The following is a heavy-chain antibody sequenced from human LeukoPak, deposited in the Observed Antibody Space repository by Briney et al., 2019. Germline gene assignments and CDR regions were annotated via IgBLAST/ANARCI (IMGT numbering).Heavy chain of an antibody. Sequence: PSETLSLTCTVSGGSISSSSYYWGWLRQPPGTGLEWIGGIYYRGNTYYNPSLKSRVTISVDTSKNQFSLKLSSVTAADTAVYYCARGPHYGDGNYFFHMDVWGKGTTVTISS. CDR2: IYYRGNT. J-gene: IGHJ6*03. D-gene: IGHD4-17*01. CDR3: ARGPHYGDGNYFFHMDV. V-gene: IGHV4-39*07. CDR1: GGSISSSSYY.